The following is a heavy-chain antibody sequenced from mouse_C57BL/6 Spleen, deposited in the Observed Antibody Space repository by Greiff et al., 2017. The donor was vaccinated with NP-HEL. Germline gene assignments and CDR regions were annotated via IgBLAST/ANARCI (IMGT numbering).Heavy chain of an antibody. D-gene: IGHD1-1*01. Sequence: VQLQQSGPELVKPGASVKISCKASGYTFTDYYMNWVKQSHGKSLEWMGDINPNNGGTSYNQKFKGKATLTVDKSSSTAYMELRSLTSEDSAVYYCARSGSSSGYFDYWGQGTTLTVSS. CDR3: ARSGSSSGYFDY. CDR2: INPNNGGT. CDR1: GYTFTDYY. J-gene: IGHJ2*01. V-gene: IGHV1-26*01.